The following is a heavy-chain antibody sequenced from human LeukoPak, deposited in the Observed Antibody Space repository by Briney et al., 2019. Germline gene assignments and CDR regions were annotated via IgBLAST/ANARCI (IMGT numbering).Heavy chain of an antibody. CDR1: GYTFTSYG. CDR3: ARDHAAGWELPLNWFDP. V-gene: IGHV1-18*01. D-gene: IGHD1-26*01. CDR2: ISTYNGHT. Sequence: ASVKVSCKASGYTFTSYGINWVRQAPGQGLEWMGWISTYNGHTDYAQKFQGRVTMTTDTSTSTASMELRSLRSDDTAVYYCARDHAAGWELPLNWFDPWGQGTLVTVSS. J-gene: IGHJ5*02.